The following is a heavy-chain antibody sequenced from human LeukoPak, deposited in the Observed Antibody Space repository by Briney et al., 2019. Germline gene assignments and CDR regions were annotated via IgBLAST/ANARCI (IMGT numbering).Heavy chain of an antibody. CDR3: ARGAYDSSSDH. J-gene: IGHJ4*02. D-gene: IGHD6-6*01. V-gene: IGHV3-7*05. CDR1: GFTFSSYW. Sequence: PGGSLRLSCAASGFTFSSYWMGWARQAPEKGLQWVASIEQDGSASYYVDSVKGRFTISRDNAKNSVYLQMNSLRAEDTAVYYCARGAYDSSSDHWGQGTLVTVSS. CDR2: IEQDGSAS.